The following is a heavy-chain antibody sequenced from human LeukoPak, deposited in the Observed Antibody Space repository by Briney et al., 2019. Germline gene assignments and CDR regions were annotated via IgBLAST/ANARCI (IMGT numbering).Heavy chain of an antibody. CDR2: INHSGST. CDR1: GGSISSSSYY. J-gene: IGHJ3*02. CDR3: ARVVVGATPLRDDAFDI. V-gene: IGHV4-39*07. D-gene: IGHD1-26*01. Sequence: SETLSLTCTVSGGSISSSSYYWSWIRQPPGKGLEWIGEINHSGSTNYNPSLKSRVTISVDTSKNQFSLKLSSVTAADTAVYYCARVVVGATPLRDDAFDIWGQGTMVTVSS.